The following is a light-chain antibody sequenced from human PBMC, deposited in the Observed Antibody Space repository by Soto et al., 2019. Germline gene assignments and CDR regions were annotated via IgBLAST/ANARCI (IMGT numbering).Light chain of an antibody. CDR3: QQRSNGPTT. CDR2: DAS. CDR1: QSVSSY. J-gene: IGKJ5*01. V-gene: IGKV3-11*01. Sequence: EIVLTQSPATLSLSPGERATLSCRASQSVSSYLAWYQQKPGQAPRLLIYDASNRATGIPARFSGSGSGTDFTPPTSSLEPEDLAVYYGQQRSNGPTTSGQGTRREIK.